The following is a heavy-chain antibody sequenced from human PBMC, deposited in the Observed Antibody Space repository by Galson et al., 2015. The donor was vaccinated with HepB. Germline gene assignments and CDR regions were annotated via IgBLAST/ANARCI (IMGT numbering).Heavy chain of an antibody. V-gene: IGHV3-66*01. CDR3: ARAILSLRIAVAGPVYGMDV. Sequence: SLRLSCAASRFTVSSNYMSWVRQAPGKGLEWVSVIYSGGSTYYADSVKGRFTISRDNSKNTLYLQMNSLRAEDTAVYYCARAILSLRIAVAGPVYGMDVWGQGTAVTVSS. CDR1: RFTVSSNY. CDR2: IYSGGST. J-gene: IGHJ6*02. D-gene: IGHD6-19*01.